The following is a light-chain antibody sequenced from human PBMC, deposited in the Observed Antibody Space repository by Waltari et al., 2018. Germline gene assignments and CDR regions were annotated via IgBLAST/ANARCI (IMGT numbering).Light chain of an antibody. CDR3: SSYTSSSSWV. V-gene: IGLV2-14*03. CDR1: SSDVGGYHY. Sequence: QSALTQPASVSGSPGQSITISCTGTSSDVGGYHYVSWYQQHPGKAPKLMIYDVSNRPSGVSKRFSSSKSGNPASLTISGLQAEDEADYYCSSYTSSSSWVFGGGTKLTGL. CDR2: DVS. J-gene: IGLJ3*02.